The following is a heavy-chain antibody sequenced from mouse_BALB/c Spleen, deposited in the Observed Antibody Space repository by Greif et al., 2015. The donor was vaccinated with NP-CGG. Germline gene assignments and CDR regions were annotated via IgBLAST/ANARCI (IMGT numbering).Heavy chain of an antibody. CDR2: IYPGGGYT. V-gene: IGHV1-63*02. D-gene: IGHD3-1*01. J-gene: IGHJ4*01. Sequence: QVHVKQSGAELVRPGTSVKISCKASGYTFTNYWLGWVKQRPGHGLEWIGDIYPGGGYTNYNEKFKGKATLTADTSSSTAYMQLSSLTSEDSAVYFCARSSGGNYAMDYWGQGTSVTVSS. CDR3: ARSSGGNYAMDY. CDR1: GYTFTNYW.